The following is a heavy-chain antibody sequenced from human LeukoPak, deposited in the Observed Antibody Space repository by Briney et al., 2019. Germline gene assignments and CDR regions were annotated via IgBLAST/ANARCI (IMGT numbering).Heavy chain of an antibody. CDR1: GYTFSGYY. CDR3: ARAEGHCSSTSCFYDY. V-gene: IGHV1-2*02. J-gene: IGHJ4*02. Sequence: ASVKVSCKASGYTFSGYYMHWVRQDPRQGLEWMGWINPNSGDTKYAQKFQGRVTMTRDTSISTSFMDLSSLRSDDTAVYYCARAEGHCSSTSCFYDYWGQGFLVTVSS. CDR2: INPNSGDT. D-gene: IGHD2-2*01.